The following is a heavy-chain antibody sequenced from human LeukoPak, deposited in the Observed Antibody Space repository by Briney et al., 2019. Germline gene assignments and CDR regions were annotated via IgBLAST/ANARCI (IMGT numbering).Heavy chain of an antibody. Sequence: GGSLRLSCAASGFTFSSYAMSWVRQAPGKGLEWVSAISGSGGSTYYADSVKGRFTISRDNSKNTLYLQMNSLRAEDTAVYYFAKDGYCTGGSCYKGDYWGQGTLVTVSS. D-gene: IGHD2-15*01. V-gene: IGHV3-23*01. CDR1: GFTFSSYA. CDR2: ISGSGGST. CDR3: AKDGYCTGGSCYKGDY. J-gene: IGHJ4*02.